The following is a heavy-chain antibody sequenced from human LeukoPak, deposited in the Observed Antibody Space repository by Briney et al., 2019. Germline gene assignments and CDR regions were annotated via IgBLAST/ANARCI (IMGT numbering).Heavy chain of an antibody. Sequence: GGSLRLSCAASGFTVSSNYMSWVRQAPGKGLNWVSVIYSGGSTYYADSVKGRFTISRDNSKNTLYLQMNSLRAEDTAVYYCARGLAASIVVVTATPWAFDIWGQGTMVTVSS. CDR2: IYSGGST. CDR3: ARGLAASIVVVTATPWAFDI. CDR1: GFTVSSNY. V-gene: IGHV3-53*01. J-gene: IGHJ3*02. D-gene: IGHD2-21*02.